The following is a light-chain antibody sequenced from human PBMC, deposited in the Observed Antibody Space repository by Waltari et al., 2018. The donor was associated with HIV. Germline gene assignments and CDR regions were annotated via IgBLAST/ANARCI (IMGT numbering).Light chain of an antibody. V-gene: IGKV1-39*01. Sequence: DIQMTQSPSSLSASVGDRVTITCRASKSISSYLNWYQQKPGKAPKLLIYAASSLQSGVPSRFSGSGSGTDFTLTISSLQPEDFATYYCQQSYSTPRTFGQGTNLEIK. J-gene: IGKJ2*01. CDR3: QQSYSTPRT. CDR1: KSISSY. CDR2: AAS.